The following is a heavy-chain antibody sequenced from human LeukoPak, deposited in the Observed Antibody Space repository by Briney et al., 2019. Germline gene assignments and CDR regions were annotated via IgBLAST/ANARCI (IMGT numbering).Heavy chain of an antibody. CDR2: ISAYNGNT. D-gene: IGHD5-24*01. CDR3: ARVASRRDGYNFDY. J-gene: IGHJ4*02. CDR1: GYTFTSYG. V-gene: IGHV1-18*01. Sequence: ASVKVSCKASGYTFTSYGTSWVRQAPGQGLEWMGWISAYNGNTNYAQKLQGRVTMTTNTSTSTAYMELRSLRSDDTAVYYCARVASRRDGYNFDYWGQGTLVTVSS.